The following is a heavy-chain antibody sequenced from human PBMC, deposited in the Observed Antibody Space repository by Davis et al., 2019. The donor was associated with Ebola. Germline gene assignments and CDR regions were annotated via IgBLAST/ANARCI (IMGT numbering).Heavy chain of an antibody. CDR1: GFTFSSYW. J-gene: IGHJ4*02. V-gene: IGHV3-7*01. Sequence: GSLRLSCAASGFTFSSYWMSWVRQAPGKGLEWVANIKQDGSEKYYVDSVKGRFTISRDNAKNSLYLQMNSLRAEDTAVYYCGRGRMEWLFGEYYFDYWGQGTLVTVSS. CDR2: IKQDGSEK. CDR3: GRGRMEWLFGEYYFDY. D-gene: IGHD3-3*01.